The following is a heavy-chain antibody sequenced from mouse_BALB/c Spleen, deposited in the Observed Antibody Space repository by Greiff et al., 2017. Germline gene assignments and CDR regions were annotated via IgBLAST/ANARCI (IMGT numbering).Heavy chain of an antibody. V-gene: IGHV1-80*01. CDR1: GYAFSTYW. J-gene: IGHJ4*01. CDR2: IYPGDGDT. CDR3: ARRYRYDGGYAMDY. D-gene: IGHD2-14*01. Sequence: QVQLQQSGAELVRPGSSVKISCKASGYAFSTYWMNWVKQRPGQGLEWIGQIYPGDGDTNYNGKFKGKATLTADKSSSTAYMQLSSLTSEDSAVYFCARRYRYDGGYAMDYWGQGTSVTVSS.